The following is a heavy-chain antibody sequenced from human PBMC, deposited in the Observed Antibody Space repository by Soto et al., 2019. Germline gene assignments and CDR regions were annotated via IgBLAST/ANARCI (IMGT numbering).Heavy chain of an antibody. D-gene: IGHD6-13*01. CDR2: FDPEDGET. CDR1: GYTLTELS. J-gene: IGHJ6*02. V-gene: IGHV1-24*01. Sequence: ASVKVSCKVSGYTLTELSMHWVRQAPGKGLEWMGGFDPEDGETIYAQKFQGRVTMTEDTSTATAYMELSSLRSEDTAVYYCATPYSTAAGTGYYYYGMDVWGQGTTVTVSS. CDR3: ATPYSTAAGTGYYYYGMDV.